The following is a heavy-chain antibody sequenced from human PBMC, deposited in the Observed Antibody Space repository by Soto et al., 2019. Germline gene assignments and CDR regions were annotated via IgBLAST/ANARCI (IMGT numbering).Heavy chain of an antibody. D-gene: IGHD6-13*01. CDR3: ARDPAADGYYGMDV. CDR1: EFSFSTYN. V-gene: IGHV3-21*01. CDR2: ISRTSSHI. Sequence: EVQLVESGGGLVKPGGSLRLSCVASEFSFSTYNMNWVHQAPGEGLQWVSFISRTSSHIHYADSVQGRFTISRDNAKNSLYLEMNSLRAEDTAVYYCARDPAADGYYGMDVWGQGTTVTVSS. J-gene: IGHJ6*02.